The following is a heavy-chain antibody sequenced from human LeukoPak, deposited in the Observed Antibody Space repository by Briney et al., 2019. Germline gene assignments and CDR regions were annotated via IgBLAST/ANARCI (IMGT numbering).Heavy chain of an antibody. D-gene: IGHD1-14*01. CDR1: GFTFSGHW. CDR2: INQGGSDK. Sequence: PGGSLRLSCAASGFTFSGHWMSRFRQAPGKGLEWVANINQGGSDKYYVDSVKGRFTISRDNANNLLYLQMNSMRGEDTAVYYCTRDRSRAEDDWGQGTLVTVSS. V-gene: IGHV3-7*03. J-gene: IGHJ4*02. CDR3: TRDRSRAEDD.